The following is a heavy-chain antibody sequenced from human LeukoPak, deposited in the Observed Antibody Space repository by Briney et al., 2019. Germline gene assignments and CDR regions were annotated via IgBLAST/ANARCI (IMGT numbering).Heavy chain of an antibody. CDR3: ARGSSSSWLYYYYYMDV. V-gene: IGHV1-8*01. J-gene: IGHJ6*03. D-gene: IGHD6-13*01. CDR1: GYTFTSYD. CDR2: MDPNSGNT. Sequence: ASVTVSCKASGYTFTSYDINWVRQATGQGLEWMGWMDPNSGNTGYAQKFQGRVTMTRNTSISTAYMELSSLRSEDTAMYYCARGSSSSWLYYYYYMDVWGKGTTVTVSS.